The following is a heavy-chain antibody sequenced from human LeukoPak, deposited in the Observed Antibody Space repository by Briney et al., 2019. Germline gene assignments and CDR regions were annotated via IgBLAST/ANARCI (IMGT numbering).Heavy chain of an antibody. CDR3: ARDYYDSSGYYYYYYYYYMDV. CDR1: GFTFSSYG. V-gene: IGHV3-23*01. Sequence: GGTLRLSCAGSGFTFSSYGMSWVRQAPGKGLEWVSAISGSGYNTYYADSVKGRFTISRDNAKNSLYLQMNSLRAEDTAVYYCARDYYDSSGYYYYYYYYYMDVWGKGTTVTVSS. J-gene: IGHJ6*03. D-gene: IGHD3-22*01. CDR2: ISGSGYNT.